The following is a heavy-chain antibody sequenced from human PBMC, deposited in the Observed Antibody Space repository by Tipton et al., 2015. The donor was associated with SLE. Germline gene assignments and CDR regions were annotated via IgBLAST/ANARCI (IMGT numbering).Heavy chain of an antibody. CDR2: IYYSGST. J-gene: IGHJ4*02. V-gene: IGHV4-61*01. D-gene: IGHD4-17*01. Sequence: TLSLTCTVSGGSVSSTTSYWSWIRQPPGKGLEWIGYIYYSGSTNYNPSLKSRVTISVDTSKNQFSLKLSSVTAADTAVYYCARDGLYGDFGFDYWGQGTLVTVSS. CDR1: GGSVSSTTSY. CDR3: ARDGLYGDFGFDY.